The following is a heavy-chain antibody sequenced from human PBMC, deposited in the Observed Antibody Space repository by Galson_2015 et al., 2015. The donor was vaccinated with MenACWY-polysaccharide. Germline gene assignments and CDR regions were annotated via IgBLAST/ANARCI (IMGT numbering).Heavy chain of an antibody. J-gene: IGHJ3*02. D-gene: IGHD5-18*01. CDR1: GGSISSY. CDR2: IYYSGST. CDR3: ARRSYGLEAFDI. Sequence: LTCTVSGGSISSYWSWIRQPPGKGLEWIGYIYYSGSTNYNPSLKSRVTISVDSSKNQFSLKLSSVTAADTAVYYCARRSYGLEAFDIWVQGTMVIVSS. V-gene: IGHV4-59*01.